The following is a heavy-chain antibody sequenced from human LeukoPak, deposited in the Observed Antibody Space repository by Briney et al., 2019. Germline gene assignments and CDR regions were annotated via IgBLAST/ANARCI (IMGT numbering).Heavy chain of an antibody. J-gene: IGHJ4*02. CDR2: IYYSGST. D-gene: IGHD6-19*01. Sequence: PSETLSLTCTVSGGSFSSFHWSWIRQPPGKGLEWIGYIYYSGSTNYNPSLKSRVTISIDTSKSQFSVKVTSVTAADSAVYYCARGDSSGWYRNFDYWGQGTLVTVSS. V-gene: IGHV4-59*08. CDR1: GGSFSSFH. CDR3: ARGDSSGWYRNFDY.